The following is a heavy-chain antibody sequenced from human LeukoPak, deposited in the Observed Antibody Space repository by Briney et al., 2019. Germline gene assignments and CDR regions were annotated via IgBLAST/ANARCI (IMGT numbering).Heavy chain of an antibody. D-gene: IGHD5-18*01. J-gene: IGHJ4*02. CDR1: GFTFSTSA. Sequence: QTGGSLRLSCSASGFTFSTSAMHWVRQAPGKGLEWVSTIYSGGTTYHADSVMGRFTISRHNSRNTLYLQMNSLRAEDTAAYYCARVDTVMAYYFDLWGQGTLVTVSS. CDR3: ARVDTVMAYYFDL. CDR2: IYSGGTT. V-gene: IGHV3-53*04.